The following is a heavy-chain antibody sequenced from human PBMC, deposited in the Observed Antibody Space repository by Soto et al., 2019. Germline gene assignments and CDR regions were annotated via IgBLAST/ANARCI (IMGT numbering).Heavy chain of an antibody. J-gene: IGHJ4*02. CDR1: GFTFSSYA. D-gene: IGHD3-22*01. CDR2: ISGSGGST. V-gene: IGHV3-23*01. Sequence: GGSLRLSCAASGFTFSSYAMSWVRQAPGKGLEWVSAISGSGGSTYYADSVKGRFTISRDNSKNTLYLQMNSLRAEDTAVYYCAKGAHYYDSSGYPLLTGIFVYWGQGTLVTVSS. CDR3: AKGAHYYDSSGYPLLTGIFVY.